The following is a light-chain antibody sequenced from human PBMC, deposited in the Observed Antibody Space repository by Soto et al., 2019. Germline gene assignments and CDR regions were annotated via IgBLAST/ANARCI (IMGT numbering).Light chain of an antibody. CDR1: QSVSSIY. CDR2: GAS. Sequence: EIVLTQSPGTLSLSPGERATLSCRASQSVSSIYLAWYQQKPGQAPRLLIYGASSRATGIPDRFSGSGSGIDFTLTISRLEPEDFAVYYCQQYGSSSYTFGQGTKLEI. V-gene: IGKV3-20*01. J-gene: IGKJ2*01. CDR3: QQYGSSSYT.